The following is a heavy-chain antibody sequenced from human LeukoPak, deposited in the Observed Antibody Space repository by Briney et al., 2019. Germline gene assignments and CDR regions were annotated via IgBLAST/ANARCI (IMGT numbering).Heavy chain of an antibody. CDR2: IKQDGSET. J-gene: IGHJ3*02. CDR3: ARARGFSVGWAVDAFDI. V-gene: IGHV3-7*01. D-gene: IGHD6-19*01. Sequence: GTSLRLSCIASGFTFNIFWMSWVRQAPGRGLEWVANIKQDGSETYYLDSVKGRFTLSRDNARNSLYLQMTSLSAEDTAVYYCARARGFSVGWAVDAFDIWGPGTVVTVSS. CDR1: GFTFNIFW.